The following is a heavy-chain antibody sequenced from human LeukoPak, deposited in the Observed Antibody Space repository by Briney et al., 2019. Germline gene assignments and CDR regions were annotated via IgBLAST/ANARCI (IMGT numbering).Heavy chain of an antibody. V-gene: IGHV3-23*01. D-gene: IGHD2-2*01. CDR2: ISGSGGTT. Sequence: PGGSLRLSCAASGFTFSSYGRSWVGQAPGKGLEWVSGISGSGGTTYYEDSVKGRFTISRENNKNTLEMQMTSLRAEDTPVYYCAKLVVPAAIRAGAFDIWGQGTMLTVSS. CDR3: AKLVVPAAIRAGAFDI. J-gene: IGHJ3*02. CDR1: GFTFSSYG.